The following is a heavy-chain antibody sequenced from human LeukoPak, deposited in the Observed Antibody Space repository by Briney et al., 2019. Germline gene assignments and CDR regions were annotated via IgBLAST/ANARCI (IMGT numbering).Heavy chain of an antibody. J-gene: IGHJ6*03. CDR2: IRYDGSNK. Sequence: GGSLRLSCAASGFTFSSYGMHWVRQAPGKGLEWVAFIRYDGSNKYYADSVKGRFTIPRDNSKNTLYLQMNSLRAEDTALYYCAKLPTYGSGSYTPDQYYYYMDVWGKGTTVTISS. CDR1: GFTFSSYG. CDR3: AKLPTYGSGSYTPDQYYYYMDV. V-gene: IGHV3-30*02. D-gene: IGHD3-10*01.